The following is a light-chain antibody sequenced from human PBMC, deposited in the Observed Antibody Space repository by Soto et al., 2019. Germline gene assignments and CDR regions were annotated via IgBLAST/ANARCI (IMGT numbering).Light chain of an antibody. J-gene: IGKJ1*01. CDR2: VAS. CDR3: QRYNSNPWT. V-gene: IGKV1-5*01. CDR1: QRVNGW. Sequence: DIQMTQSPSTLSASVGDRVTITCRASQRVNGWLAWYQQKPGKAPKLLIYVASNLESGVPSRFSGSGSGTEFTLTISSLQPDDSATYYCQRYNSNPWTFGQGTKVEVK.